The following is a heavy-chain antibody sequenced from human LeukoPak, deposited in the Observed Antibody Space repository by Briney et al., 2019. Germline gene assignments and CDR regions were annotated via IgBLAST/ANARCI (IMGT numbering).Heavy chain of an antibody. J-gene: IGHJ3*02. D-gene: IGHD2-15*01. CDR1: GGSISSRSYY. V-gene: IGHV4-39*01. Sequence: PSETLSLTCTVSGGSISSRSYYWGWTRQPPGKGLEWIGSIHYSGSTYYNPSLKSRLTISVDTSKNQFSLKLSSVTAADTAVYYCARLYCSGGNCYGAFDIWGQGTMVTVSS. CDR2: IHYSGST. CDR3: ARLYCSGGNCYGAFDI.